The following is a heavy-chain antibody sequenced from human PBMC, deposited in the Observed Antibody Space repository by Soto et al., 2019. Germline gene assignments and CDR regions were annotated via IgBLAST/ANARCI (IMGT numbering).Heavy chain of an antibody. CDR2: INSDGSRT. J-gene: IGHJ5*02. Sequence: EVQLVESGGGLVQPGESLRLSCAASGFNFSSYWMHWVRQAPGKGLVWVSRINSDGSRTNYADSVKGRFTVSRDNAKNTQYLQMNSLRAEDTAVYYCARVLTGSWNWFDPWVQGTLVTVSS. CDR3: ARVLTGSWNWFDP. V-gene: IGHV3-74*01. CDR1: GFNFSSYW. D-gene: IGHD6-13*01.